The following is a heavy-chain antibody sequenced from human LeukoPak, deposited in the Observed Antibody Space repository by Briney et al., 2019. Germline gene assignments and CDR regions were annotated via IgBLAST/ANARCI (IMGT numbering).Heavy chain of an antibody. CDR1: GGSLSTHY. CDR2: IHDSGKT. Sequence: SETLSLTCTVSGGSLSTHYWSWIRRPPGEGLEWIGCIHDSGKTYYNPSLKSRVTILVDTSKNQFSLKLSSVTAADTAVYYCARDAYYDYVWGSYRTLDYWGQGTLVTVSS. D-gene: IGHD3-16*02. J-gene: IGHJ4*02. CDR3: ARDAYYDYVWGSYRTLDY. V-gene: IGHV4-59*11.